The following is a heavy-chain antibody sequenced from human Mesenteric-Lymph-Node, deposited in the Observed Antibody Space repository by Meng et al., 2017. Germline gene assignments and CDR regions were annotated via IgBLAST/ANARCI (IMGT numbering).Heavy chain of an antibody. CDR1: GGSMGSVNHS. Sequence: VRRQESGPGLVTPYPTLSLTCSVSGGSMGSVNHSWSWIRQPPGKGLEWIVYIHHSGSAYYNPSLKSRVSISVDTSKNQFSLNLNSMTAADTAVYYCASFDHIPRRNYFDYWGQGTLVTVSS. CDR2: IHHSGSA. CDR3: ASFDHIPRRNYFDY. J-gene: IGHJ4*02. D-gene: IGHD2-21*01. V-gene: IGHV4-30-4*01.